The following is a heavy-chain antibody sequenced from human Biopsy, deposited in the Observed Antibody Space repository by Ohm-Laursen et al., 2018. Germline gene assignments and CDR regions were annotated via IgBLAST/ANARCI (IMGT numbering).Heavy chain of an antibody. CDR3: ARVPLPGIGAAYQGRFLYGMDV. CDR1: GDSINNYY. V-gene: IGHV4-4*07. CDR2: IYTSGSP. J-gene: IGHJ6*02. D-gene: IGHD6-13*01. Sequence: PGTLSLTCTVSGDSINNYYWSWIRQPAGKGLEWIGRIYTSGSPNYNLSLESRVTMSVDTSKNQFSLSLRSVTAADTAVYYCARVPLPGIGAAYQGRFLYGMDVWGQGTTVPVSS.